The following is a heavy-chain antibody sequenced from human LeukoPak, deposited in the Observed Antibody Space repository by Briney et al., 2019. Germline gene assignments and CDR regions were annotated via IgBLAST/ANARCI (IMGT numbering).Heavy chain of an antibody. Sequence: PGGSLRLSCAASGLTVSSNYMSWVRQAPGKGLEWVSVIYSGGSTYYADSVKGRFTISRDNSKNTLYLQMNSLRAEDTAVYYCARDVYCSSTSCYKDYYYYYMDVWGKGTTVTVS. D-gene: IGHD2-2*02. V-gene: IGHV3-53*01. CDR3: ARDVYCSSTSCYKDYYYYYMDV. CDR1: GLTVSSNY. CDR2: IYSGGST. J-gene: IGHJ6*03.